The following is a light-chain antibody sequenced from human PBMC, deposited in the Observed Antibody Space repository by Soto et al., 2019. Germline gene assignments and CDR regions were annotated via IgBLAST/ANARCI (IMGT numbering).Light chain of an antibody. CDR2: DVS. V-gene: IGKV1-5*01. CDR1: QSVSNW. J-gene: IGKJ1*01. Sequence: DIQMTQSPSTLSASVGERVTITCRASQSVSNWLAWYQQKPGKAPNLLIYDVSSLESGVPSRFSGSGSGTEFTLTISSLQPGDFATYYCQHYNSYSEAFGQGTKVDIK. CDR3: QHYNSYSEA.